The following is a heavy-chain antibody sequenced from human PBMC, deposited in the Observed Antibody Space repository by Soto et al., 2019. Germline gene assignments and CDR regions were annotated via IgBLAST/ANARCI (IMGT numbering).Heavy chain of an antibody. CDR2: IIPIFGTA. V-gene: IGHV1-69*01. D-gene: IGHD3-3*01. CDR1: GGTFSSYA. CDR3: AITMDLRCSYYYYYGMDV. J-gene: IGHJ6*02. Sequence: QVQLVQSGAEVKKPGSSVKVSCKASGGTFSSYAITWVRQAPGPGLEWMGGIIPIFGTANYAQKFQGRVTITADESTSTAYMELSSLRSEDTAVYYCAITMDLRCSYYYYYGMDVWGQGTTVTVSS.